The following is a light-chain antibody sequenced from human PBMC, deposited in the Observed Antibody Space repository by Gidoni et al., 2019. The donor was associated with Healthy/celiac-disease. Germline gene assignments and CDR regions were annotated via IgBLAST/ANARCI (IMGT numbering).Light chain of an antibody. V-gene: IGLV3-9*01. J-gene: IGLJ2*01. CDR2: RDS. CDR1: NIGSKN. CDR3: QVWDSSTAV. Sequence: SYELTQPLSVSVALGQTARITCGGNNIGSKNVHWYQQKQGQAPVLVINRDSNRPSGIPERFSGSNSGNTATLTISRAQAGDEADYYCQVWDSSTAVFGGGTKLTVL.